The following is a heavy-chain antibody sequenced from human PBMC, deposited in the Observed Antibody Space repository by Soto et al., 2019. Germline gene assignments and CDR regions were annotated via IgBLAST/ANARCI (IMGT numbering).Heavy chain of an antibody. CDR1: GGTFSSYA. CDR2: IIPIFGTA. CDR3: ARSARWWLRD. D-gene: IGHD5-12*01. V-gene: IGHV1-69*13. J-gene: IGHJ4*02. Sequence: GASVKVSCKASGGTFSSYAISWVRQAPGQGLEWMGGIIPIFGTANYAQKFQGRVTITADESTSTAYMELSSLRSEDTAVYYCARSARWWLRDWGQGTLVTVSS.